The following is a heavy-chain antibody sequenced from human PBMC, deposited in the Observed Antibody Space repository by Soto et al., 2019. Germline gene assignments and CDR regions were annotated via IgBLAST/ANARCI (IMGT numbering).Heavy chain of an antibody. CDR2: ISTSTGNT. V-gene: IGHV1-18*04. J-gene: IGHJ3*02. CDR3: ARGEGMAARHDGYDI. Sequence: QVRLVQSGTEVKKPGASVKVSCKASGYTFTNYDVTWVRQAPGQGLEWMGWISTSTGNTNYAQKLQGRATMTTDTSASTAYMELRSLRSDDTAVYYCARGEGMAARHDGYDIWGQGTMVTVSS. D-gene: IGHD6-6*01. CDR1: GYTFTNYD.